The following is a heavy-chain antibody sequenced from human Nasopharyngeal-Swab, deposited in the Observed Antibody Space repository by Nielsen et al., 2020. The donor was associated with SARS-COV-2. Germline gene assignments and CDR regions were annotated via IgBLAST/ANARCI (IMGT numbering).Heavy chain of an antibody. CDR1: GFTFSSYE. Sequence: GGSLRLSCAASGFTFSSYEMNWVRQAPGKGLEWVSYISSSGSTIYYADSAKGRFTISRDNAKNSLYLQMNSLRAEDTAVYYCARVRYSYGYAQFDYWGQGTLVTVSS. J-gene: IGHJ4*02. CDR2: ISSSGSTI. CDR3: ARVRYSYGYAQFDY. D-gene: IGHD5-18*01. V-gene: IGHV3-48*03.